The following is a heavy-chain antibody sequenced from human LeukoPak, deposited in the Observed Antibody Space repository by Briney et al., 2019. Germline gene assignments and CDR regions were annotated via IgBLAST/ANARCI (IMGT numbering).Heavy chain of an antibody. Sequence: PSETLSLTCSVSGDSVSTYYWSWIRQSPGKGLEWIGEINHSGSTNYNPSLKSRVTISVDTSKNQFSLKLSSVTAADTAVYYCARGCGSTSCYLGAFDIWGQGTMVTVSS. CDR3: ARGCGSTSCYLGAFDI. CDR2: INHSGST. V-gene: IGHV4-34*01. CDR1: GDSVSTYY. J-gene: IGHJ3*02. D-gene: IGHD2-2*01.